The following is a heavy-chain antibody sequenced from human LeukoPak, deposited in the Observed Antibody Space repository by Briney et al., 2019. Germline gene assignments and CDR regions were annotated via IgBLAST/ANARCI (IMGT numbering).Heavy chain of an antibody. CDR3: GRERRIFPLRLDY. D-gene: IGHD4-17*01. J-gene: IGHJ4*02. CDR2: ISYDGNNK. CDR1: RFTFKSYG. Sequence: GGSLRLSCVASRFTFKSYGMLWVRQAPGKGLEWVAVISYDGNNKYYADSVKGRFTISRDNSKNTLYLQMNSLRAEDTAVYYCGRERRIFPLRLDYWGQGTLVTVSS. V-gene: IGHV3-30*19.